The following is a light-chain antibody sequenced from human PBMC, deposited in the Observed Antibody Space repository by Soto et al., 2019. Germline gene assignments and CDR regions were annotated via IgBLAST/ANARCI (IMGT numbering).Light chain of an antibody. V-gene: IGKV3-11*01. Sequence: EIVLTQSPATLSLSPGQRATLSCRASQSVKTFLVWYQHRPGQAPRVLIYDASHRASGIPARFSGSGSGTEFTLTISSLQSEDFAVYYCQQYNNWPRTFGQGTKVDIK. CDR3: QQYNNWPRT. J-gene: IGKJ1*01. CDR2: DAS. CDR1: QSVKTF.